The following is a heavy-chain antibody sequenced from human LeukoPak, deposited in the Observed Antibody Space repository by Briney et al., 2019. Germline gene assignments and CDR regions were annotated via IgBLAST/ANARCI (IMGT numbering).Heavy chain of an antibody. V-gene: IGHV3-9*01. CDR1: GFTFDDYA. J-gene: IGHJ4*02. D-gene: IGHD6-6*01. Sequence: GGSLRLSCAASGFTFDDYAMHWVRQAPGKGLEWVSGISWNSGSIGYADSVKGRFTISRDNAKNSLYLQMNSLRAEDTALYYCAKDIEYISSSGLDYWGQGTLVTVSS. CDR2: ISWNSGSI. CDR3: AKDIEYISSSGLDY.